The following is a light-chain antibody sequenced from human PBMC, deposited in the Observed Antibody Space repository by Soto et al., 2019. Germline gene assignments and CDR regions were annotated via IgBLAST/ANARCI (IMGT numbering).Light chain of an antibody. Sequence: DIQMTQSPSSLSASVGDRVTITCRASQSISSYLNWYQQKPGKAPKLLIYAASSLQSGVPSRFSGSGSGPDFTLTISSLKPEDFATYYCQQSYSTLFSFGQETTLEIK. J-gene: IGKJ2*01. CDR2: AAS. CDR3: QQSYSTLFS. CDR1: QSISSY. V-gene: IGKV1-39*01.